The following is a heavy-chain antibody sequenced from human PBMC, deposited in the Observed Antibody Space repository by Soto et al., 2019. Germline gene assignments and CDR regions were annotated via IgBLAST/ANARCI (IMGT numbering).Heavy chain of an antibody. V-gene: IGHV3-48*02. CDR3: ARVRIAVAEVFDY. CDR2: ISSSSSTI. CDR1: GFTFSSYS. D-gene: IGHD6-19*01. J-gene: IGHJ4*02. Sequence: GGSLRLSCAAAGFTFSSYSRNWVRQAPGKGLEWVSYISSSSSTIYYADSVKGRFTISRDNAKNSLYLQMNSLRDEDTAVYYCARVRIAVAEVFDYWGQGTLVTVSS.